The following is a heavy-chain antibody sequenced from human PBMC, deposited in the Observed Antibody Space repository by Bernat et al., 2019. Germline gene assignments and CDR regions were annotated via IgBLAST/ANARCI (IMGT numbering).Heavy chain of an antibody. D-gene: IGHD5-24*01. J-gene: IGHJ4*02. V-gene: IGHV4-39*01. Sequence: QLQLQESGPGLVKPSETLSLTCTVSGGSISSSSYYWGWIRQPPGKGLEWIGSIYYSGSTYYNPPLKSRVTISVDTSKNQFSLKLSSVTAADTAVYYCARHRRWLQPRGGYWGQGTLVTVSA. CDR2: IYYSGST. CDR3: ARHRRWLQPRGGY. CDR1: GGSISSSSYY.